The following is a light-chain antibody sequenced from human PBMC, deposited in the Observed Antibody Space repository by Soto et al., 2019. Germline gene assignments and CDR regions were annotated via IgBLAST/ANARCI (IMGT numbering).Light chain of an antibody. CDR1: QSISSTY. CDR3: QQYGGSLT. J-gene: IGKJ4*01. V-gene: IGKV3-20*01. Sequence: EIVLTQSPGTLSLSPGERATLSCRASQSISSTYLAWYQQKRGQAPRLLIYGASSRATGIPGRFSGSGSGTDFTLTISRLEPEDFALYYCQQYGGSLTFGGGTKVEIK. CDR2: GAS.